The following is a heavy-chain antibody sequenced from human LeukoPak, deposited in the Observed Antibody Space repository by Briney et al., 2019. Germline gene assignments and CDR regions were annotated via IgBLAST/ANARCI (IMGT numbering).Heavy chain of an antibody. Sequence: PSETLSLTCTVSGGSIRSGDYSWNWIRQHPGKGLEWIGYIYYSGSTNYNPSLKSRVIIFVDTSKNQFSLKLSSVTAADTAVYYCARESGRTPDYWGQGTLVTVSS. CDR3: ARESGRTPDY. J-gene: IGHJ4*02. CDR1: GGSIRSGDYS. D-gene: IGHD1-26*01. V-gene: IGHV4-61*08. CDR2: IYYSGST.